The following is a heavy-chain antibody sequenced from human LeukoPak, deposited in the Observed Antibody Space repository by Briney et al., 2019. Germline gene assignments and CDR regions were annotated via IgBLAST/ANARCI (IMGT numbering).Heavy chain of an antibody. CDR2: ISDDGRST. J-gene: IGHJ2*01. CDR1: GFTFKNYA. V-gene: IGHV3-23*01. D-gene: IGHD3-22*01. Sequence: PGGSQRLSCALSGFTFKNYALTWVRQAPGKGLEWVSSISDDGRSTHYADSVKGRFTISRDNSKNTVSLQMNSLRAEDTAVYYCAKYGSGDLWLLGWYFDFWGRGTLVTVSS. CDR3: AKYGSGDLWLLGWYFDF.